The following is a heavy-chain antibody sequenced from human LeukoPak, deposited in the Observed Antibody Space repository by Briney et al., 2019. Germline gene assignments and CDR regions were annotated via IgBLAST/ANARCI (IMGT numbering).Heavy chain of an antibody. CDR1: GYSFTSYW. V-gene: IGHV5-51*01. CDR3: ARHYYYDSSGSYAFDI. J-gene: IGHJ3*02. Sequence: GEALQISSNGSGYSFTSYWIGWVRPMPGKGLEWMGIIYPGDSDTRYSPSFQGQVTISADKSISTAYLQWSSLKASDTAMYYCARHYYYDSSGSYAFDIWGQGTMVTVSS. D-gene: IGHD3-22*01. CDR2: IYPGDSDT.